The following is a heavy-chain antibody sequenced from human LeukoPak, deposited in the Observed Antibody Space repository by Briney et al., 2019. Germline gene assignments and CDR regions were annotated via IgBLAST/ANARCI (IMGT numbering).Heavy chain of an antibody. CDR3: ARVLSSSWISYRYFDL. V-gene: IGHV1-2*02. Sequence: GASVKVSCKASGYTFTGYYMHWVRQAPGQGLEWMGWINPNSGGTNYAQKFQGRVTMTRDTSISTAYMELSRLRSDDTAVYYCARVLSSSWISYRYFDLWGRGTLVTVSS. CDR1: GYTFTGYY. J-gene: IGHJ2*01. CDR2: INPNSGGT. D-gene: IGHD6-13*01.